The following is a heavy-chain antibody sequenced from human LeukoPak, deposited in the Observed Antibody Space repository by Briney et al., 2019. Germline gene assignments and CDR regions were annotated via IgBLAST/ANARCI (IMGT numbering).Heavy chain of an antibody. V-gene: IGHV3-23*01. J-gene: IGHJ4*02. CDR1: GFTFKNYA. CDR2: IGDTDADS. Sequence: GGSLRLSCAASGFTFKNYAMSWVRQAPGKGLEWVSAIGDTDADSKYAHSVKGRFTISRDNSRNTLYLHLNSLRVEDTAIYYCGRDWKLDYWGQGTLVTVSS. CDR3: GRDWKLDY. D-gene: IGHD1-1*01.